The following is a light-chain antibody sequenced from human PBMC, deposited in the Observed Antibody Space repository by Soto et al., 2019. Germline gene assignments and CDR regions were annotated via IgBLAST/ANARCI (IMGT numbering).Light chain of an antibody. CDR2: DVT. V-gene: IGLV2-14*03. CDR3: SSFTSLSTLVL. J-gene: IGLJ2*01. Sequence: QSVLTQPASMSGSPGQSITISCTGTSSDIGGYNFVSWYQQHPGKAPKLIIYDVTDRPSGVSDRFSGSKSGNTASLTISGLQAEDEADYYCSSFTSLSTLVLFGGGTKVTVL. CDR1: SSDIGGYNF.